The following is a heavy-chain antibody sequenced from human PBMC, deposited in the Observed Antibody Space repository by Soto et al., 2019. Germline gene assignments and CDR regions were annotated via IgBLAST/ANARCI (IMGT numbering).Heavy chain of an antibody. CDR1: GGSFSGYY. D-gene: IGHD6-13*01. J-gene: IGHJ6*02. Sequence: QVQLQQWGAGLLKPSETLSLTCAVYGGSFSGYYWSWIRQHPGKGLEWIGEINHSGSTNYNPSLKSRVTISVDTSKNQFSLKRSSVTAADTAVYYCARNRRACSSCPKGRGMYVWGQGTTVTVSS. V-gene: IGHV4-34*01. CDR3: ARNRRACSSCPKGRGMYV. CDR2: INHSGST.